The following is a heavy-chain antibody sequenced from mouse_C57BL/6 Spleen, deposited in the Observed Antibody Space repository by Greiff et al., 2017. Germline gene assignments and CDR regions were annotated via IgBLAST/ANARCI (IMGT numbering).Heavy chain of an antibody. CDR2: INPYNGGT. V-gene: IGHV1-19*01. CDR3: ARRVFDY. Sequence: EVKLQESGPVLVKPGASVKMSCKASGYTFTDYYMNWVKQSHGKSLEWIGVINPYNGGTSYNQKFKGKATLTVDKSSSTAYMELNSLTSEDSAVYYCARRVFDYWGQGTTLTVSS. CDR1: GYTFTDYY. J-gene: IGHJ2*01.